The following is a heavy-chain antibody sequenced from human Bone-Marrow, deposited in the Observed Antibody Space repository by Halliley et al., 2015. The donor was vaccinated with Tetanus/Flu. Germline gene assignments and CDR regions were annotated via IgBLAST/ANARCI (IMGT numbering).Heavy chain of an antibody. D-gene: IGHD2-15*01. Sequence: TLSLTCTVSGGSIGNYYWTWIRQPPGKGLEWIGYIYYSGGTNYNRSLKSRVTISVDKSKNQFSVNLRSVTAADTAVNYCAREAYSFYGMDVWGQGTAVIVSS. CDR3: AREAYSFYGMDV. CDR1: GGSIGNYY. CDR2: IYYSGGT. J-gene: IGHJ6*02. V-gene: IGHV4-59*01.